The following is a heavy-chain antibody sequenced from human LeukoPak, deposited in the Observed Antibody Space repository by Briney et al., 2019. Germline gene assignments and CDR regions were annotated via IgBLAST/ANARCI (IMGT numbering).Heavy chain of an antibody. V-gene: IGHV1-8*01. CDR2: MNPNSGNT. D-gene: IGHD3-22*01. CDR3: AREQYYDSSDAFDI. CDR1: GYTFTSYD. J-gene: IGHJ3*02. Sequence: ASVKVSCKASGYTFTSYDINWVRQATGQGLEWMGWMNPNSGNTGYALKFQGRVTMTRNTSISTAYMELSSLRSEDTAVYYCAREQYYDSSDAFDIWGQGTMVTVSS.